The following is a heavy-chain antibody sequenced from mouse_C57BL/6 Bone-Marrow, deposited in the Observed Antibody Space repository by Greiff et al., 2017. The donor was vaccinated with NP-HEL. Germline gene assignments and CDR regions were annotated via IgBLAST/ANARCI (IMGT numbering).Heavy chain of an antibody. CDR2: ISSGGSYT. J-gene: IGHJ3*01. D-gene: IGHD2-4*01. V-gene: IGHV5-6*01. Sequence: EVQLVESGGDLVKPGGSLKLSCAASGFTFSSYGMSWVRQTPDKRLEWVATISSGGSYTYYPDSVKGRFTISRDNAKNTLYLQMSSLKSEDTAMYYCARHEGENYDYDGEWFAYWGQGTLVTVSA. CDR1: GFTFSSYG. CDR3: ARHEGENYDYDGEWFAY.